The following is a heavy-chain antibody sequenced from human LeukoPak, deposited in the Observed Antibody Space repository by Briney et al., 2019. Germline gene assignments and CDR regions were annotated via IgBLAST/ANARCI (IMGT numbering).Heavy chain of an antibody. CDR3: ARARDYVWGSYRFESWVNDAFDI. V-gene: IGHV1-18*01. J-gene: IGHJ3*02. Sequence: ASVKVSCKASGYTFTSYGISWVRQAPGQGLEWMGWISAYNGNTNYAQKFQGRVTMTTDTSTSTAYMELRSLRSDDTAVYYCARARDYVWGSYRFESWVNDAFDIWGQGTMVTVSS. CDR2: ISAYNGNT. D-gene: IGHD3-16*02. CDR1: GYTFTSYG.